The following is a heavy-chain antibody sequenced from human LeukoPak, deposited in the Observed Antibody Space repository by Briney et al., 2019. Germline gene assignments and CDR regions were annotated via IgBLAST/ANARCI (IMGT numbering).Heavy chain of an antibody. J-gene: IGHJ4*02. D-gene: IGHD4-17*01. CDR2: ISAYNGNT. CDR1: GYTFTSYG. Sequence: ASVKVSCKASGYTFTSYGISWVRQAPGQGLEWMGWISAYNGNTSYAQKLQGRVTMTTDTSTSTAYMELRSLRSDDTAVYYCAREMTTVTTSAFDYWGQGTLVTVSS. V-gene: IGHV1-18*01. CDR3: AREMTTVTTSAFDY.